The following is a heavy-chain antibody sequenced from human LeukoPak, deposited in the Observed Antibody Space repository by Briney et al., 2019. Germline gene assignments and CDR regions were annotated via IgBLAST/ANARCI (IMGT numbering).Heavy chain of an antibody. CDR3: SGGLSSSSVSFYY. Sequence: PSETLSLTCTVSGGSISRSSYYWGWIRQPPGKGLEWIGSIYYSGSTYYNPSLKSRVTISVDTSKNQFSLKLSSVTAADTAVYYCSGGLSSSSVSFYYWGQGTLVTVSS. CDR1: GGSISRSSYY. D-gene: IGHD6-13*01. V-gene: IGHV4-39*01. CDR2: IYYSGST. J-gene: IGHJ4*02.